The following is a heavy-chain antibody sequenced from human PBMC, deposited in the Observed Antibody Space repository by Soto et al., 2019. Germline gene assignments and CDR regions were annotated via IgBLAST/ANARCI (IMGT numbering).Heavy chain of an antibody. CDR1: RDTFDSYA. J-gene: IGHJ4*02. CDR3: ARDNALSQYFDY. CDR2: IIPILGTT. Sequence: SVKVPCKSSRDTFDSYAMTWVRLAPGQGPEWMGGIIPILGTTNYAQKFQGRVTITADESTSTAYMELSSLRSEDTAVYYCARDNALSQYFDYWGQGTLVTVSS. V-gene: IGHV1-69*13.